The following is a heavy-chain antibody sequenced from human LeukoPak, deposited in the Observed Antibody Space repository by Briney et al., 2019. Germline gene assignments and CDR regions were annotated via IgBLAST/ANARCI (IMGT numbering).Heavy chain of an antibody. CDR1: GFTFSSYW. Sequence: GESLRLSCAASGFTFSSYWMSWVRQAPGKGLEWVANVKQDGSEKYYVDSVRGRFTISRENARNSLYLQMNSLRAEDTAVYYCARNLGVSSWYGFDYWGQGTLVTVSS. D-gene: IGHD6-13*01. CDR3: ARNLGVSSWYGFDY. V-gene: IGHV3-7*01. CDR2: VKQDGSEK. J-gene: IGHJ4*02.